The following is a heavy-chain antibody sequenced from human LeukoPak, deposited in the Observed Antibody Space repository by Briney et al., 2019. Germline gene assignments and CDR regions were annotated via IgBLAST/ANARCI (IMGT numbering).Heavy chain of an antibody. CDR1: GGSISSYY. V-gene: IGHV4-59*01. CDR3: ARGVRYFDWLYDY. J-gene: IGHJ4*02. D-gene: IGHD3-9*01. CDR2: IYYSGST. Sequence: PSETLSLTCTVSGGSISSYYWSWIRQPPGKGLEWIGYIYYSGSTNYNPSLKSRVTISVDTSKNQFSLKLSSVIAADTAVYYCARGVRYFDWLYDYWGQGTLVTVSS.